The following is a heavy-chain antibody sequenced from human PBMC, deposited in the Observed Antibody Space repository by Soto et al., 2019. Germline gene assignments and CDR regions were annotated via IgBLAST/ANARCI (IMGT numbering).Heavy chain of an antibody. V-gene: IGHV4-34*01. J-gene: IGHJ4*02. D-gene: IGHD1-20*01. Sequence: KQSQTLSLTCAVYGGSFSGYYWSWIRQPPGKGLERIGEINHSGSTNYNPSLKSRVTISVDTSKNQFSLKLSSVTAADTAVYYCARGNWNHTVNFDYWGQGTLVTVSS. CDR2: INHSGST. CDR1: GGSFSGYY. CDR3: ARGNWNHTVNFDY.